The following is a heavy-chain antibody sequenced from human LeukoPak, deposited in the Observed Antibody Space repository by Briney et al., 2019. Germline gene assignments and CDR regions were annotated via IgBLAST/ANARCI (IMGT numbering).Heavy chain of an antibody. CDR1: GYTFTGYY. D-gene: IGHD3-10*01. CDR2: INPNSGGT. V-gene: IGHV1-2*02. Sequence: GASVKVSCKASGYTFTGYYMHWVRQAPGQGLEWMGWINPNSGGTNYAQRFQGRVTMTRDTSISTAYMELSRLRSDDTAVYYCARGPPSYGSGSSPWGWFDPWGQGTLVTVSS. J-gene: IGHJ5*02. CDR3: ARGPPSYGSGSSPWGWFDP.